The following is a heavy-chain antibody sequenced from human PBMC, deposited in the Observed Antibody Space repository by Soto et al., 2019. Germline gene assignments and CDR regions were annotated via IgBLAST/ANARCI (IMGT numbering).Heavy chain of an antibody. D-gene: IGHD4-17*01. V-gene: IGHV4-59*01. CDR1: GGSISSYY. J-gene: IGHJ3*02. CDR2: IYYSGST. Sequence: QVQLQESGPGLVKPSETLSLTCTVSGGSISSYYWSWIRQPPGKGLEWSGYIYYSGSTNYNPSLKRRFTISVDTSKNRVYLKRSSVTAADPAVYYCAREGDYASRWFPYTKDAFDIWGQGTMVTVSS. CDR3: AREGDYASRWFPYTKDAFDI.